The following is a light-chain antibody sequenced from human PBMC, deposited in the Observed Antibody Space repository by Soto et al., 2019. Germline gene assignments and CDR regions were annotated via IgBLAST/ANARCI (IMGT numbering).Light chain of an antibody. J-gene: IGLJ1*01. Sequence: SYELTQPPSVSVAPGQTARITCGGNHVGSKNVHWYQQKPGRAPVLVVYADSARPSGIPERFSGSNSVNTATLTISSVEAGDEADYYCQVCDNGSDHYVFGTGTKVTVL. CDR1: HVGSKN. CDR2: ADS. CDR3: QVCDNGSDHYV. V-gene: IGLV3-21*02.